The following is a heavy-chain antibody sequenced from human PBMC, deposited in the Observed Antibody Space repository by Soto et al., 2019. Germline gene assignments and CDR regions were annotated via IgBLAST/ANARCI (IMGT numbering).Heavy chain of an antibody. Sequence: QVQLVQSGAEVQRPGASVKVSCKTSGYTFSDPHMHWVRQAPGRGLEWMGWINPHSGATNYAHKFRGRVTMTRDTSIATAYMELTGLRFDDTAVYYCATDLGSGRIPWGQGTRVTVSS. CDR2: INPHSGAT. CDR3: ATDLGSGRIP. V-gene: IGHV1-2*02. CDR1: GYTFSDPH. J-gene: IGHJ5*02. D-gene: IGHD6-25*01.